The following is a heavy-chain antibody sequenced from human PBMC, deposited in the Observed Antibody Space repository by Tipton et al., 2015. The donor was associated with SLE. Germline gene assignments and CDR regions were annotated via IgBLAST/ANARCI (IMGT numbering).Heavy chain of an antibody. D-gene: IGHD6-13*01. J-gene: IGHJ2*01. Sequence: TLSLTCTVSGGSISSGSYYWSWIRQPAGKGLEWIGRIYTSGSTTYNPSLKSRVTISVDTSKNQFSLKLSSVTAADTAVYYCAIAAAGSFFDLWGRGTLVTVSS. CDR2: IYTSGST. CDR3: AIAAAGSFFDL. V-gene: IGHV4-61*02. CDR1: GGSISSGSYY.